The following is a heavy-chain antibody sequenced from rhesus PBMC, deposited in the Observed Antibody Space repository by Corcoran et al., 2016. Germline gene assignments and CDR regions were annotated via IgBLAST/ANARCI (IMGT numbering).Heavy chain of an antibody. CDR3: ALRYEV. D-gene: IGHD3-22*01. V-gene: IGHV4S11*01. CDR1: GGPIRSNY. CDR2: IYSSGST. J-gene: IGHJ5-1*01. Sequence: QVQLQESVPGLVKPSETLSLTCAAPGGPIRSNYWSWSRQAPGRGLEGIGYIYSSGSTYYNPSLKSRVTLSVDTSKNQFSLKLTSVTAADTAFYYCALRYEVWGPGVLVTVSS.